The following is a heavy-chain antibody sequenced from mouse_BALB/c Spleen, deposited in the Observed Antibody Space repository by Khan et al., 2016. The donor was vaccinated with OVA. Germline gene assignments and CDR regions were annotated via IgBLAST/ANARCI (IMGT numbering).Heavy chain of an antibody. CDR2: IHNSGST. D-gene: IGHD1-1*01. J-gene: IGHJ4*01. CDR3: ASYTNGISYYAMDY. Sequence: EVQLQESGPGLVKPSQSLYLTCTVTGYSITSDYAWNWIRKFPRNKLEWMGYIHNSGSTNYNPSLKSRATITRDTSKNTFFLHLTSVTTEDTAAYSCASYTNGISYYAMDYWGQGTSVTVSS. CDR1: GYSITSDYA. V-gene: IGHV3-2*02.